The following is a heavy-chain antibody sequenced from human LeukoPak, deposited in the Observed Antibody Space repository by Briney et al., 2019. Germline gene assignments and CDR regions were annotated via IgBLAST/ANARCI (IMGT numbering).Heavy chain of an antibody. Sequence: SETLSLTCTVSGYSISSGYYWGWIRQPPGKGLEWIGSIYHSGSTYYNPSLKSRVTISVDTSKNQFSLKLSSVTAADTAVYYCARSVVVPAASPYYYYYYMDVWGKGTTVTVSS. J-gene: IGHJ6*03. CDR3: ARSVVVPAASPYYYYYYMDV. CDR1: GYSISSGYY. D-gene: IGHD2-2*01. V-gene: IGHV4-38-2*02. CDR2: IYHSGST.